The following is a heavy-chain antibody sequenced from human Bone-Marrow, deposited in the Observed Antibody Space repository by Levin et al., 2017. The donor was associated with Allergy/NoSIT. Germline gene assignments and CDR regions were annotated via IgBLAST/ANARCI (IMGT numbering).Heavy chain of an antibody. Sequence: GGSLRLSCKASGYIFINYWIVWVRQMPGKGLEWMWIIYPGDSDTRYNPSFQGPVTISADKSISTAYVHWNNLKASDTAMYYCARRAIWFGELKGYFEPWGQGTQVTVSS. CDR1: GYIFINYW. CDR3: ARRAIWFGELKGYFEP. CDR2: IYPGDSDT. D-gene: IGHD3-10*01. V-gene: IGHV5-51*01. J-gene: IGHJ5*02.